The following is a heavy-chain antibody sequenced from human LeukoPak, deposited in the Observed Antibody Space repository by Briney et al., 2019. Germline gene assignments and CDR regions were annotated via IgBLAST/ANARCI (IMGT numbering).Heavy chain of an antibody. Sequence: SQTLSLTCTVSGDSFSSGGYSWIRQLPGMGLEWIGYVFSSGKTYYKTSLKSRVTISLDMSKNQFSLRLSSVTAADTAVYYCARARTQYSDGSGLNWFDPWGQGTLVTVSS. J-gene: IGHJ5*02. D-gene: IGHD3-22*01. CDR3: ARARTQYSDGSGLNWFDP. CDR2: VFSSGKT. V-gene: IGHV4-31*03. CDR1: GDSFSSGGY.